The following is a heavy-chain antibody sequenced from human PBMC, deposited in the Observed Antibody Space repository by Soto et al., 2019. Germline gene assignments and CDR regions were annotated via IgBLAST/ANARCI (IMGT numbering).Heavy chain of an antibody. J-gene: IGHJ6*01. CDR2: ISYDGSNK. V-gene: IGHV3-30-3*01. CDR3: ARDLGYYYYGMDV. CDR1: GFTFSSYA. Sequence: GGSLRFSCAASGFTFSSYAMHWVRQSPGKGLEWVAVISYDGSNKYYADSVKGRFTISRDNSKNTLYLQMNSLRAEDTAVYYCARDLGYYYYGMDVWGQGTTGTV.